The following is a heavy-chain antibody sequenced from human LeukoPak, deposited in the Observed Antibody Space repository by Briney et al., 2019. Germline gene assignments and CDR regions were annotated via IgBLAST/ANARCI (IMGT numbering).Heavy chain of an antibody. Sequence: RSSQTLSLTCTVSGYSISSGYYWGWIRQPPGKGLEWIGSIYHSGSTYYNPSLKSRVTISVDTSKNHFSLKVTSVTAADTAVYYCARGMEQWLGNNWFDSWGQGTLVTVSS. CDR2: IYHSGST. J-gene: IGHJ5*01. CDR1: GYSISSGYY. V-gene: IGHV4-38-2*02. D-gene: IGHD6-19*01. CDR3: ARGMEQWLGNNWFDS.